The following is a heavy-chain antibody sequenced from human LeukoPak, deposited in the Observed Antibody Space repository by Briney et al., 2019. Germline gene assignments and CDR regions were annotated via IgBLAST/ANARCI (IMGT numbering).Heavy chain of an antibody. V-gene: IGHV3-15*01. CDR2: IKSKNYGGTP. CDR1: GFTFSNAW. D-gene: IGHD6-19*01. Sequence: GGSLRLSCAASGFTFSNAWMSWVRLAPGKRLEWVGRIKSKNYGGTPDYAAPVQGRFTISRDNAKSSLYLQMDSLRAEDTAVYYCARALYNHGWFPDYFDSWGQGTLVTVSS. CDR3: ARALYNHGWFPDYFDS. J-gene: IGHJ4*02.